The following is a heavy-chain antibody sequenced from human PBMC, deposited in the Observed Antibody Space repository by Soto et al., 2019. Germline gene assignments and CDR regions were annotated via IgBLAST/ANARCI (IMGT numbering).Heavy chain of an antibody. V-gene: IGHV3-30-3*01. J-gene: IGHJ6*02. CDR3: ARDFRVAAAIVGFYYYYGMDV. Sequence: GGSLRLSCAASGFTFSSYAMHWVRQAPGKGLEWVAVISYDGSNKYYADSVKGRFTISRDNSKNTLYLQMNSLRAEDTAVYYCARDFRVAAAIVGFYYYYGMDVWGQGTTVTVSS. CDR1: GFTFSSYA. D-gene: IGHD2-15*01. CDR2: ISYDGSNK.